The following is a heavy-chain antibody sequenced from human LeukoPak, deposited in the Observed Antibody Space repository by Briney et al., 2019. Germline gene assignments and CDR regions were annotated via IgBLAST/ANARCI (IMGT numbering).Heavy chain of an antibody. V-gene: IGHV3-11*04. CDR3: VRKLGGV. Sequence: GGSLRLSCAASGFTFSLTYMAWVRQAPGKGLEWVSYISSGGSTIYYADSVKGRFTISRDNAKNALYLQMNSLRPEDAAVYYCVRKLGGVWGQGTLVTVSS. CDR1: GFTFSLTY. CDR2: ISSGGSTI. D-gene: IGHD2-8*02. J-gene: IGHJ4*02.